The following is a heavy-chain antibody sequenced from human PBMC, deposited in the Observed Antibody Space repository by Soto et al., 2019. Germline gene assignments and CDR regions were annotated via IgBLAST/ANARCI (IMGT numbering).Heavy chain of an antibody. CDR3: AQRDVRGRFDL. V-gene: IGHV2-5*01. J-gene: IGHJ3*01. CDR2: INWNDDE. CDR1: GFSLSPRGVG. D-gene: IGHD2-8*01. Sequence: QITLKESGPKLVKPTQTLTLTCTFSGFSLSPRGVGVGWIRQPPGKALEWLALINWNDDERYSPSLKDRLTITKDNSKNHVALTMTNVDPVDTAIYYCAQRDVRGRFDLCGKGTIVSESS.